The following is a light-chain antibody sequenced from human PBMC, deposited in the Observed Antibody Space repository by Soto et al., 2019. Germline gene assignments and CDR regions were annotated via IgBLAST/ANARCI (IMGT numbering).Light chain of an antibody. CDR1: HSINDW. J-gene: IGKJ1*01. Sequence: TKPPSSLPPCAAARVPPPCRARHSINDWLAWYQQKPGKAPKLLIYDASSLESGVPSRFSGSGSGTQFSLIISGLQPEDFATYYCQQYHGFWFGQGAKVDIK. V-gene: IGKV1-5*01. CDR3: QQYHGFW. CDR2: DAS.